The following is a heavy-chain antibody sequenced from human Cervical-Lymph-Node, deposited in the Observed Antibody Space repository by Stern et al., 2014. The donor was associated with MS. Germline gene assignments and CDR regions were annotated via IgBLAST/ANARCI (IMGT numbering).Heavy chain of an antibody. D-gene: IGHD3-3*01. CDR1: GYNFTTFG. Sequence: VQLVESGAEVTKPGASVKVSCKTSGYNFTTFGVSWVRQAPGLGLEWMGWINTYNSDTIYAQKFQGRVTMTTDTSTSTAYLELRSLRFDDPAVYSCAPSSFIFATCPARHDDWFDPWGQGTLVTVSS. CDR3: APSSFIFATCPARHDDWFDP. V-gene: IGHV1-18*01. J-gene: IGHJ5*02. CDR2: INTYNSDT.